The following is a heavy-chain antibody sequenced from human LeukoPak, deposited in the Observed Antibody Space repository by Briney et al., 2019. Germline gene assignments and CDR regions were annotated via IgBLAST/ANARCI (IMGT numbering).Heavy chain of an antibody. Sequence: GRSLRLSCAASGFTFDDYAMHWVRQAPGKGLEWVSGISWNSGIIDYADSLKGRFTISRDNARNSLYLQMNSLRAEDTALYYCAKARSRWLVGATYYFDYWGQGTLVTVSS. CDR2: ISWNSGII. CDR1: GFTFDDYA. CDR3: AKARSRWLVGATYYFDY. V-gene: IGHV3-9*01. J-gene: IGHJ4*02. D-gene: IGHD1-26*01.